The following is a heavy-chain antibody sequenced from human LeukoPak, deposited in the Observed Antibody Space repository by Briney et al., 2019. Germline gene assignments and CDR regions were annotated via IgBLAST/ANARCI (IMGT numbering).Heavy chain of an antibody. CDR3: ARDPDSSSWHDY. D-gene: IGHD6-13*01. CDR1: GGSISSYY. CDR2: IYSSGST. J-gene: IGHJ4*02. Sequence: SETLSLTCTVSGGSISSYYWSWIRQPAGKGLEWIGRIYSSGSTNYNPPLKSRVTMSVDVSKNQFSLKLSSVTAADTAVYYCARDPDSSSWHDYWGQGTLVTVSS. V-gene: IGHV4-4*07.